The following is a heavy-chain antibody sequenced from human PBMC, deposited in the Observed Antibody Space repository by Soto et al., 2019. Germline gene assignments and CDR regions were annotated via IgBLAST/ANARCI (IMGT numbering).Heavy chain of an antibody. CDR2: IIPIFGTA. CDR3: ARLPAIEYSSSSDGMDV. V-gene: IGHV1-69*13. CDR1: GGTFSSYA. D-gene: IGHD6-6*01. J-gene: IGHJ6*02. Sequence: SVKVSCKASGGTFSSYAISWVRQAPGQGLEWMGGIIPIFGTANYAQKFQGRVTITADESTSTAYMELSSLRSEDTAVYYCARLPAIEYSSSSDGMDVWGQGTTVTVS.